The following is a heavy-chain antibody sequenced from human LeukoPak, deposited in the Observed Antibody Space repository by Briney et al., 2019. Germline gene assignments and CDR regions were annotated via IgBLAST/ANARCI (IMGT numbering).Heavy chain of an antibody. CDR2: IYYGGGT. CDR1: GGSISSHY. J-gene: IGHJ4*02. V-gene: IGHV4-59*11. CDR3: ARERRSGTLDY. Sequence: SETLSLTCTVSGGSISSHYWSWIRQPPGKGLEWIGYIYYGGGTNYNPSLKSRVTISVDTSKNQFPLKLSSVTAADTAVYYCARERRSGTLDYWGQGTLVTVSS. D-gene: IGHD2-15*01.